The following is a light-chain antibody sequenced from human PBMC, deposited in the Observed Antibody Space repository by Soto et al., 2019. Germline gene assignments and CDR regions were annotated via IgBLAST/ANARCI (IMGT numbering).Light chain of an antibody. V-gene: IGKV3-15*01. Sequence: EIVMTQSPATLSVSPGEGATLSCRASQMVSSTLAWYKQKPGQAPRLLIFGASTRATGIPARFSGSGSGAEFSLTISGLQSEDFAIYYCQQYGSWPLTFGGGTKVEIK. CDR2: GAS. CDR3: QQYGSWPLT. J-gene: IGKJ4*01. CDR1: QMVSST.